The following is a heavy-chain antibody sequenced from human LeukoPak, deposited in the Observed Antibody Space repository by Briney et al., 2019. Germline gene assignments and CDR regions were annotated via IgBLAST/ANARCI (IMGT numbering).Heavy chain of an antibody. Sequence: PGGSLRLSCAASGFTFSNYGMSWVRQAPAKGLEWVSLISASGGTTYYADSVKGRFTISRDNSENTLYLQMNSLRAEDTAVYYCAKVRERLWLYYFDYWGQGTLVTVSS. D-gene: IGHD5-12*01. V-gene: IGHV3-23*01. CDR2: ISASGGTT. CDR3: AKVRERLWLYYFDY. J-gene: IGHJ4*02. CDR1: GFTFSNYG.